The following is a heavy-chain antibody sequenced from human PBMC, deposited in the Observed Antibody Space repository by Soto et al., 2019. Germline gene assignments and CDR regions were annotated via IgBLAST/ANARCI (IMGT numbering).Heavy chain of an antibody. CDR2: ISWNSGSI. D-gene: IGHD5-12*01. Sequence: GGSLRLSCAASGFTFDDYAMHWVRQAPGKGLEWVSGISWNSGSIGYADSVKGRFTISRDNAKNSLYLQMNSLRAEDTALYYCAKDSGYAPRYYFDYWGQGTQVTVSS. CDR1: GFTFDDYA. CDR3: AKDSGYAPRYYFDY. V-gene: IGHV3-9*01. J-gene: IGHJ4*02.